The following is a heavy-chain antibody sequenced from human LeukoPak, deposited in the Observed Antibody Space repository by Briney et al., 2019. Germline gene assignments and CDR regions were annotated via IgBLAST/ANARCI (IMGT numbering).Heavy chain of an antibody. CDR2: INPNSGGT. CDR1: GYTFTGYF. J-gene: IGHJ4*02. Sequence: ASVKVSCKASGYTFTGYFVHWVRQAPGQGLEWMGWINPNSGGTNYAQKFQGRVTMTRDTSISTAYMDVRRMRYDDTAVYYCARSWGVEMSTIEPFDYWGQGTLVTVSS. CDR3: ARSWGVEMSTIEPFDY. V-gene: IGHV1-2*02. D-gene: IGHD5/OR15-5a*01.